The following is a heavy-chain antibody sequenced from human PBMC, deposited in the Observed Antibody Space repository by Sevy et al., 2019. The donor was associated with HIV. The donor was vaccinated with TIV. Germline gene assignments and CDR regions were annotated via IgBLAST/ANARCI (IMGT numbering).Heavy chain of an antibody. CDR2: INHSGST. Sequence: KQSQTLSLTCAVYGGSFSGYYWSWIRQPPGKGLEWIGEINHSGSTNYNPSLKSRVTISVDTSKNQFSLKLSSVTAADTAVYYCARGVSIAARRDYYYMDVWGKGTTVTVSS. CDR3: ARGVSIAARRDYYYMDV. D-gene: IGHD6-6*01. CDR1: GGSFSGYY. J-gene: IGHJ6*03. V-gene: IGHV4-34*01.